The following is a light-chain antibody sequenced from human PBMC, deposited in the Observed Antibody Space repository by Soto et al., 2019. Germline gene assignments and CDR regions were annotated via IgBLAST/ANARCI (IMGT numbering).Light chain of an antibody. CDR3: QQYNNWPPIT. CDR1: QSVSSN. J-gene: IGKJ5*01. Sequence: EIVMTQSPATLSVSQGERATLCCRASQSVSSNLAWYQQKPGQAPRLLIYGASTRANGIPARFSGSGSGTEFTLTISSLQSEDFAVYYCQQYNNWPPITFGQGTRLEIK. V-gene: IGKV3-15*01. CDR2: GAS.